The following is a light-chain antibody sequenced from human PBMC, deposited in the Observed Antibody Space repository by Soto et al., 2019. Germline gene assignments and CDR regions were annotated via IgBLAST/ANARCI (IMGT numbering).Light chain of an antibody. Sequence: QSVLTQPASVSGSPGQSITISCTGTSSDVGGYNYVSWYQQHPGKAPKLMIYDVSNRPSGVSIRFSGSKSGNTASLTISGLQAEDEADYYCSSYTSSSTRVFGGGTQLTVL. CDR2: DVS. CDR3: SSYTSSSTRV. V-gene: IGLV2-14*01. J-gene: IGLJ3*02. CDR1: SSDVGGYNY.